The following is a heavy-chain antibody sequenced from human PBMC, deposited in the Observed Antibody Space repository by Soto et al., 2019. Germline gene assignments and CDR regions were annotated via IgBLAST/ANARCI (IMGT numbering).Heavy chain of an antibody. CDR1: GAPITSGAYS. CDR2: IYQSGST. CDR3: ARDMSGCSSSDCYLSGWFDP. V-gene: IGHV4-30-2*01. D-gene: IGHD2-21*02. J-gene: IGHJ5*02. Sequence: SETLSLTCTVSGAPITSGAYSRSWIRQPPGKGLEWIGFIYQSGSTHYNPSLKSRVTISVDRSKNHFSLQLTSLTAADTAVYYCARDMSGCSSSDCYLSGWFDPWGPGTLDTVSS.